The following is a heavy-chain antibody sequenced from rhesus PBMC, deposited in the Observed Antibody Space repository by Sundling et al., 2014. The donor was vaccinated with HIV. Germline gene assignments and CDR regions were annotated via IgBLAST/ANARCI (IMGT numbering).Heavy chain of an antibody. D-gene: IGHD2-15*01. CDR2: ISGISGIT. Sequence: QMQLQESGPGLVKPSETLSLTCAVSGDSISSIYYWGWIRQPPGKGLEYIGYISGISGITYYNPSLKSRVTISKDMSKNQFSLNLSSATAADTAVYYCARALQSYGFDSWGQGVVVTVSS. CDR3: ARALQSYGFDS. V-gene: IGHV4-99*01. J-gene: IGHJ6*01. CDR1: GDSISSIYY.